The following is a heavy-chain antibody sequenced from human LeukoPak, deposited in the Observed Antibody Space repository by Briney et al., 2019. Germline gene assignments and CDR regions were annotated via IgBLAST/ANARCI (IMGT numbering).Heavy chain of an antibody. V-gene: IGHV3-30*02. CDR3: AKYSGYEYYYHYYMDV. D-gene: IGHD5-12*01. Sequence: GGSLRLSCAASGFTFSSYGMHWVRQAPGKGLEWVAFIRYDGSNKYYADSVKGRFTISRDNSKNTLYLQMNSLRAEDTAVYYCAKYSGYEYYYHYYMDVWGKGTTVTISS. CDR2: IRYDGSNK. CDR1: GFTFSSYG. J-gene: IGHJ6*03.